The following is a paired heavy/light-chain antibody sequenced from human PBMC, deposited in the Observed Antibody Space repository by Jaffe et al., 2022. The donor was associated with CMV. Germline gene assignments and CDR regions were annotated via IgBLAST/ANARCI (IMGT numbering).Heavy chain of an antibody. CDR1: GGSFRDYY. CDR2: INHRGNT. J-gene: IGHJ1*01. Sequence: QVQLQQWGAGLLKPSETLSLTCAVYGGSFRDYYWSWIRQPPGKGLEWIGVINHRGNTKFNPSLKSRGSISVDTSKNQVSLKLNSVTAADTAVYYCARALSSAWLGMYYQHWGQGSLVTVSS. CDR3: ARALSSAWLGMYYQH. D-gene: IGHD6-19*01. V-gene: IGHV4-34*01.
Light chain of an antibody. V-gene: IGKV3-15*01. CDR1: QSVSTN. J-gene: IGKJ1*01. Sequence: EIVMTQSPATLSVSPGERATLSCRASQSVSTNLAWYQQKPGQAPRLLLYGASTRANGIPARFSGSGSGTEFTLTISSLQSEDFAVYYCQHYDNWLGTFGQGTKVEIK. CDR2: GAS. CDR3: QHYDNWLGT.